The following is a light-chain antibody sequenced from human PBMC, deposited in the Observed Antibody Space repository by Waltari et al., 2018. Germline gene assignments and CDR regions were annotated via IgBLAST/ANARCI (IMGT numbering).Light chain of an antibody. CDR3: ATWEDSLSAWV. CDR2: RKN. Sequence: QSVLTLPPSASGTPGQRVTASCSGSCSTIGSTYVYWYQQIPGTAPRLLIYRKNQRPAGVPDRFSGSNSGTSAFLASSGLRSEDEADYYCATWEDSLSAWVFGGGTKLTVL. J-gene: IGLJ3*02. V-gene: IGLV1-47*01. CDR1: CSTIGSTY.